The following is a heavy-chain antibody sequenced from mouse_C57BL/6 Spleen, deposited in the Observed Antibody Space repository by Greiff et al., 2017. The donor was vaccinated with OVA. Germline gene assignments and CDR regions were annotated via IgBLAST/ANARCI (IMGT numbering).Heavy chain of an antibody. CDR3: ARDGGYYPAWFAY. V-gene: IGHV5-4*01. Sequence: EVKVEESGGGLVKPGGSLKLSCAASGFTFSSYAMSWVRQTPEKRLEWVATISDGGSYTYYPDNVKGRFTISRDKAKNNLYLQMSHLKSEDTAMYYCARDGGYYPAWFAYWGQGTLVTVSA. CDR1: GFTFSSYA. J-gene: IGHJ3*01. D-gene: IGHD2-3*01. CDR2: ISDGGSYT.